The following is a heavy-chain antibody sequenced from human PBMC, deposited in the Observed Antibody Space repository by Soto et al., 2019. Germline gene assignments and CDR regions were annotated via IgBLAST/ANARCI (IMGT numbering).Heavy chain of an antibody. D-gene: IGHD6-6*01. Sequence: GGSLRLSCAASGFTFSSYGMHWVRQAPGKGLEWVAVIWYDGSNKYYADSVKGRFTISRDNSKNTLYLQMNSLRAEDTAVYYCARAHHIAALSYWGQGTLVTVSS. V-gene: IGHV3-33*01. CDR1: GFTFSSYG. CDR2: IWYDGSNK. J-gene: IGHJ4*02. CDR3: ARAHHIAALSY.